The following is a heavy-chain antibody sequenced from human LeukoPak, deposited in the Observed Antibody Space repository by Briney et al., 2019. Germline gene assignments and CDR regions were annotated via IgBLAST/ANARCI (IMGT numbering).Heavy chain of an antibody. CDR1: GYIFINYH. D-gene: IGHD4-17*01. CDR2: INPNNGDS. V-gene: IGHV1-8*03. J-gene: IGHJ4*02. CDR3: ARTTSLTASGYDY. Sequence: ASVKVSCKASGYIFINYHINWVRRATAQGLEWMGWINPNNGDSGYAQKFQGRVTITRDTSISAAYMELRSLRSEDTAIYFCARTTSLTASGYDYWGQGTLVTVSS.